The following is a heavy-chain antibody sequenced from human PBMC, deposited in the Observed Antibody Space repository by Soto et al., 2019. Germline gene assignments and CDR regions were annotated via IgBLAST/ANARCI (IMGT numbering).Heavy chain of an antibody. CDR1: GGSVSSGSYY. Sequence: PSETLSLTCTVSGGSVSSGSYYWSWIRQPPGKGLEWIGYIYYSGSTNYNPSLKSRVTISVDTSKNQFSLKLSSVTAADTAVYYCASWSRPSTVDSYYFDYWGQGTLVTVSS. D-gene: IGHD3-9*01. J-gene: IGHJ4*02. V-gene: IGHV4-61*01. CDR2: IYYSGST. CDR3: ASWSRPSTVDSYYFDY.